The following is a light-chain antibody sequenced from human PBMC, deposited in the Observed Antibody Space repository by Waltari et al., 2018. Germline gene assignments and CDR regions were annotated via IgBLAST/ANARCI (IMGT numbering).Light chain of an antibody. CDR1: QRIDRW. Sequence: DIQMTQSPSTLSASVGERVTMTCRASQRIDRWLAWYQQKPGKAPRVIIYESSSLESGVPSRFSGSGFGTEFTLTINNLQPDDFATYYCQQYHSDLLSFGGGTRVEIK. V-gene: IGKV1-5*03. CDR3: QQYHSDLLS. CDR2: ESS. J-gene: IGKJ4*01.